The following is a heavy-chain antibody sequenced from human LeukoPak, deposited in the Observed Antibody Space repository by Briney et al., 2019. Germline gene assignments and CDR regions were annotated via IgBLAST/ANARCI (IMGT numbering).Heavy chain of an antibody. Sequence: PSETLSLTCAVSGGSFSGYYWTWIHQPPGKGLEWIGEINHSGSANYNPSLKSRVTISLDTSKNQFSLKLSSVTAADTAVYYCARPVLVATALTHGYWYFDLWGRGTLVTVSS. CDR2: INHSGSA. J-gene: IGHJ2*01. CDR1: GGSFSGYY. D-gene: IGHD2-21*01. V-gene: IGHV4-34*01. CDR3: ARPVLVATALTHGYWYFDL.